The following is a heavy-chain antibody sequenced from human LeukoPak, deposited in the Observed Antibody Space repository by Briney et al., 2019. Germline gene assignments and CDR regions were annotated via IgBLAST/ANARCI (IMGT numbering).Heavy chain of an antibody. Sequence: GGSLRLSCAASGFTFSNYAMSWVRQAPGKGLEWVSAISGSGGDTHYADSVKGRFTISRDNSKNTLYLQMNSLRAEDTAVYYCAKPPIAVAGSFDYWGQGTLVTVSS. D-gene: IGHD6-19*01. CDR1: GFTFSNYA. J-gene: IGHJ4*02. V-gene: IGHV3-23*01. CDR2: ISGSGGDT. CDR3: AKPPIAVAGSFDY.